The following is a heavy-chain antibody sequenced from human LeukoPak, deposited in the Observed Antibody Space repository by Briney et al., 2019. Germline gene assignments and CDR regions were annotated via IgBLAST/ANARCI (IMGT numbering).Heavy chain of an antibody. D-gene: IGHD3-10*01. CDR1: GGSISSYY. V-gene: IGHV4-59*01. CDR3: ARDPGGGQGWFDP. J-gene: IGHJ5*02. Sequence: RSSETLSLTCTVSGGSISSYYWSWIRQPPGKGLEWIGYIYYSGSTNYNPSLKSRVTISVDTSKNQFSLKLSSVTAADTAVYYCARDPGGGQGWFDPWGQGTLVTVSS. CDR2: IYYSGST.